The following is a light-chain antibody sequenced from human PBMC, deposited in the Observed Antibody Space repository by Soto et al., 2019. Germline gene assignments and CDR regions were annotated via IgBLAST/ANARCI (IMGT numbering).Light chain of an antibody. Sequence: EIVLTQSPATLSLSPGERATLSCMASQSVNSYLAWYQQKPGQGPRLLIYDASNRATGIPARFSGSGSGTDFTLTISSLEPEDFAVYYCQQRSNWPALTFGGGTKVEIK. CDR2: DAS. V-gene: IGKV3-11*01. J-gene: IGKJ4*01. CDR3: QQRSNWPALT. CDR1: QSVNSY.